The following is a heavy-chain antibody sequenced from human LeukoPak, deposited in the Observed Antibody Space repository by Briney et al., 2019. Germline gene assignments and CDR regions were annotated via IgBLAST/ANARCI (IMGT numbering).Heavy chain of an antibody. CDR1: GGSISSSRYY. D-gene: IGHD6-6*01. J-gene: IGHJ4*02. V-gene: IGHV4-39*07. CDR2: IYYSGST. Sequence: NSSETLSLTCTVSGGSISSSRYYWGWIRQPPGKGLEWIGSIYYSGSTYCNPSLKSRVTISVDTSKNQFSLKLSSVTAADTAVYYCARDSIASSPFDYWGQGTLVTVSS. CDR3: ARDSIASSPFDY.